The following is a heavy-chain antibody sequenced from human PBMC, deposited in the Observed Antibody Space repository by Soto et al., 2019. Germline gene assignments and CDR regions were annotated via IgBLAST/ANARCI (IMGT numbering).Heavy chain of an antibody. D-gene: IGHD5-12*01. Sequence: QVQVVESGGGVVQPGRSLRLSCAASGFTFSRHGMHWVRQAPGKGLEWVAVIWYDGSNKFYTDSVKGRFTISRDNSKNTLYLEMNSLRADDTGVYYCARAGGETVATTLFDYWGQGTLVTVSS. V-gene: IGHV3-33*01. CDR2: IWYDGSNK. CDR1: GFTFSRHG. J-gene: IGHJ4*02. CDR3: ARAGGETVATTLFDY.